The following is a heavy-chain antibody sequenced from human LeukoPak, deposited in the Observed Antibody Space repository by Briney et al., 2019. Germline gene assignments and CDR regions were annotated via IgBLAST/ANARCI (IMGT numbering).Heavy chain of an antibody. CDR3: AKGSDVSHWDFDA. V-gene: IGHV3-23*01. CDR1: GFTFSSYE. D-gene: IGHD5/OR15-5a*01. Sequence: GGSLRLSCAASGFTFSSYEMNWVRQAPGKGLEWVSGISGYGGSTYYADSVKGRFTISRDNSKDTVYLQMNRLRADDTAIYYCAKGSDVSHWDFDAWGRGTLVTVSS. J-gene: IGHJ2*01. CDR2: ISGYGGST.